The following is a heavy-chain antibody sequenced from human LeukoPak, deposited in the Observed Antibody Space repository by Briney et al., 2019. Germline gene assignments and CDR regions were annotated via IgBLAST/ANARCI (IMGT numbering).Heavy chain of an antibody. CDR3: ARLSSLWYQFGGFFDY. CDR1: GGSISSTTHY. V-gene: IGHV4-39*01. Sequence: SETLSLTCSVSGGSISSTTHYWGWIRQPPGKGLEWIGSVYYNDITYYNLSLKSRVTMSVDTSKNQFSLNLSSVTAADTAVYYCARLSSLWYQFGGFFDYWARGPWSPSPQ. J-gene: IGHJ4*02. D-gene: IGHD3-16*01. CDR2: VYYNDIT.